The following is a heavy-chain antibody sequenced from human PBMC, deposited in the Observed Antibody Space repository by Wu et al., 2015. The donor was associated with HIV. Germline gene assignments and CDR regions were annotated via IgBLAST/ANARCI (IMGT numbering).Heavy chain of an antibody. V-gene: IGHV1-69*05. Sequence: QVQLVQSGAEVKKPGSSVKVSCKASGGIFSNYDINWVRQAPGQGLEWMGGTTPMFGTTNYAQKFQGRVTITSDVYTSTAYMELSSLRSDDTAVYYCARNXDSVATSLYSLGVWGQGTTVTVSS. D-gene: IGHD6-19*01. J-gene: IGHJ6*02. CDR3: ARNXDSVATSLYSLGV. CDR1: GGIFSNYD. CDR2: TTPMFGTT.